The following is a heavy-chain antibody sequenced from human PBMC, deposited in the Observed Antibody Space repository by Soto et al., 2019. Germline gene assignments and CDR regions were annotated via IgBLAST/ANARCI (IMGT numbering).Heavy chain of an antibody. CDR1: GWSFSGYY. CDR3: ARDLPDTAMARKYYYYYMDV. V-gene: IGHV4-34*01. D-gene: IGHD5-18*01. Sequence: SETLSLTCAVYGWSFSGYYWSWIRQPPGKGLEWIGEINHSGSTNYNPSLKSRVTISVDTSKNQFSLKLSSVTAADTAVYYCARDLPDTAMARKYYYYYMDVWGKGTTVTVSS. CDR2: INHSGST. J-gene: IGHJ6*03.